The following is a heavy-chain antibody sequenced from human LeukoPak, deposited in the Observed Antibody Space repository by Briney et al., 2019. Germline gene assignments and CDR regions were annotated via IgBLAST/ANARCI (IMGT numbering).Heavy chain of an antibody. D-gene: IGHD6-19*01. Sequence: PGGSLRLSCAASGFTFSDYNMNWVRQAPGKGLEWVSYISSSSNTIYYADSVKGRFTISRDNVKNSLYLQMDSLRVEDTAVYYCARVDPIAVAGDDYWGQGTQV. CDR1: GFTFSDYN. V-gene: IGHV3-48*01. CDR2: ISSSSNTI. J-gene: IGHJ4*02. CDR3: ARVDPIAVAGDDY.